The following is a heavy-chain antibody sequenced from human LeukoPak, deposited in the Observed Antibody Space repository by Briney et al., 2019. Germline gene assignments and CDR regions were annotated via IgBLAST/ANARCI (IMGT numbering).Heavy chain of an antibody. CDR3: ARGRHADY. V-gene: IGHV3-30*04. CDR2: ISYDGSNK. CDR1: GFTFSSYA. Sequence: GGSLRLSCAASGFTFSSYAMHWVRQAPGKGLEWVAVISYDGSNKYYADSVKGRFTISRDNSKNTLYLQMNSLRAEDTAVYYCARGRHADYWGQGTLVTVSS. J-gene: IGHJ4*02.